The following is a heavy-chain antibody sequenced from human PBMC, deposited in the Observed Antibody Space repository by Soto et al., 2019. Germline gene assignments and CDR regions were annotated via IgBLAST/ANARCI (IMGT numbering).Heavy chain of an antibody. CDR1: GGSFSGYY. D-gene: IGHD3-10*01. CDR3: ATRPITMVRGVNFDY. V-gene: IGHV4-34*01. Sequence: SETLSLTCAVYGGSFSGYYWSWIRQPPGKGLEWIGEINHSGSTNYNPSLKSRVTISVDKSKNQFSLRLSSVTAADTAVYYCATRPITMVRGVNFDYWGQGTLVTVSS. CDR2: INHSGST. J-gene: IGHJ4*02.